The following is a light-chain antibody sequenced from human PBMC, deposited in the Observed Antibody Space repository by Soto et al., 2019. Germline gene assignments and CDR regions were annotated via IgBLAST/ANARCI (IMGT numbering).Light chain of an antibody. Sequence: EIVLTQSPATLSLSPGGRATLSCRASQSVNMHLAWYQQKPGQAPRLLIFDASNRATGIPARFSGSGSGTDFTLTISSLEPEDFAVYYCQQRSNWPGTFGQGTKVEVK. CDR2: DAS. CDR1: QSVNMH. V-gene: IGKV3-11*01. J-gene: IGKJ1*01. CDR3: QQRSNWPGT.